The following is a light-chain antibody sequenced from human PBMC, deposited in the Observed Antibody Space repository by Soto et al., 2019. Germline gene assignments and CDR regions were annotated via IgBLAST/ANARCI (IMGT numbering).Light chain of an antibody. Sequence: EIVMTQSPATLSVSPGERATLSCRASQSVSSNLAWYQQKPGQAPRLLIYGASTRATGIPARFSGSGSGTEFTLTISSLQPEDFAVYYCQQYNNWPRTFGQGTKGGYQ. CDR1: QSVSSN. J-gene: IGKJ1*01. CDR3: QQYNNWPRT. CDR2: GAS. V-gene: IGKV3-15*01.